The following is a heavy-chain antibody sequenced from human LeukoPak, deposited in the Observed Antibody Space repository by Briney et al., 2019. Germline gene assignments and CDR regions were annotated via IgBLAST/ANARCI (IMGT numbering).Heavy chain of an antibody. D-gene: IGHD5-24*01. V-gene: IGHV3-20*04. Sequence: GGSLRLSCAASGFTFDDYGMSWVRQAPGKGLEWVSGINWNGGSTGYADSVKGRFTISRDNAKNSLYLQMNSLRAEDTAVYYCARDLWLQSNYYMDVWGKGTTVTISS. J-gene: IGHJ6*03. CDR2: INWNGGST. CDR3: ARDLWLQSNYYMDV. CDR1: GFTFDDYG.